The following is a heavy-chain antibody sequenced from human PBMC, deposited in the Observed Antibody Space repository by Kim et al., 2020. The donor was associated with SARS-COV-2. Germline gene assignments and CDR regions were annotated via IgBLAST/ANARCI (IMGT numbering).Heavy chain of an antibody. V-gene: IGHV4-59*13. Sequence: SETLSLTCTVSGGSISTYFWSWIRQPPGKGLEWIGYISYSGSTSYNPSLKSRVTISVDTSKNQFSLKLSSVPAADTAVYYCAREGIWSHFDSWGQGTLVTVSS. D-gene: IGHD2-15*01. J-gene: IGHJ4*02. CDR3: AREGIWSHFDS. CDR2: ISYSGST. CDR1: GGSISTYF.